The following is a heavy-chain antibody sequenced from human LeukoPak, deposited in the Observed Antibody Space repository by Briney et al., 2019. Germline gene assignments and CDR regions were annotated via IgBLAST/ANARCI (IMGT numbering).Heavy chain of an antibody. Sequence: PGGSLRLSCAAPGFTFSSYGMHGVRQVPGKGLVGVSFRDIDGSNTRYADSVKGRFTISRDNAKNTLYLQMNILRAEDTAVYDCTRARAGYFDLWGRGTLVTVSS. J-gene: IGHJ2*01. V-gene: IGHV3-74*01. CDR2: RDIDGSNT. CDR3: TRARAGYFDL. CDR1: GFTFSSYG.